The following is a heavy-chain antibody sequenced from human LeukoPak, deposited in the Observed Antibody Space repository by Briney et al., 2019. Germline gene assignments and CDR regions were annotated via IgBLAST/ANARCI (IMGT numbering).Heavy chain of an antibody. CDR1: GFTFSSYW. V-gene: IGHV3-7*03. D-gene: IGHD2-2*01. J-gene: IGHJ4*02. CDR2: IKQDGSEK. CDR3: ARDYDCSSTSRYYFDY. Sequence: GGSLRLSCAASGFTFSSYWMSWVRQAPGKGLEWVANIKQDGSEKYYVDSVKGRFTISRDNAKNSLYLQMNSLRAEDTAVYYCARDYDCSSTSRYYFDYWGQGTLVTVSS.